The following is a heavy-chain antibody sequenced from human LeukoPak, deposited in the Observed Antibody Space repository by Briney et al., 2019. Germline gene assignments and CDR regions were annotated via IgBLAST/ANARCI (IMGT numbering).Heavy chain of an antibody. D-gene: IGHD5-24*01. CDR1: GFTFSSYE. CDR2: ISSSGSTI. V-gene: IGHV3-48*03. J-gene: IGHJ4*02. CDR3: AREEMAPGDFDY. Sequence: GGSLRLSCAASGFTFSSYEMMWVRQAPGKGLEWVSYISSSGSTIYYADSVKGRFTISRDNAKNSLYLQMNSLRAEDTAVYYCAREEMAPGDFDYWGQGTLVTVSS.